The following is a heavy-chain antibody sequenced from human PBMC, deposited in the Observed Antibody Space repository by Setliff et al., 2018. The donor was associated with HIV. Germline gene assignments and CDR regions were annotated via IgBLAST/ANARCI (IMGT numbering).Heavy chain of an antibody. CDR3: ATRLNFGASDAFDI. CDR1: GYSFSNYW. CDR2: IYPGDSET. V-gene: IGHV5-51*01. D-gene: IGHD3-10*01. J-gene: IGHJ3*02. Sequence: PGESLKISCKGSGYSFSNYWIGWVCQMPGKCLEWMGIIYPGDSETRFSPSFQGQVTISVDKSSSTAYLQWSSLRASDTAMYYCATRLNFGASDAFDIWGQGTMVTVSS.